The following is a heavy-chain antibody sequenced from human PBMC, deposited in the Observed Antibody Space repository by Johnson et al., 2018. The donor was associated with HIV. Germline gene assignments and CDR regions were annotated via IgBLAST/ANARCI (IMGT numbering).Heavy chain of an antibody. D-gene: IGHD6-6*01. V-gene: IGHV3-30*18. Sequence: QVQLVESGGGVVQPGRSLRLSCAASGFTFSSYGMHWVRQAPGKGLEWVAVISYDGSNKYYADSVKGRFTISRDNSKNTLYLQMNSLGAEDTAVYYGAKGYSSSDAFDIWGQGTMVTVSS. CDR2: ISYDGSNK. CDR1: GFTFSSYG. CDR3: AKGYSSSDAFDI. J-gene: IGHJ3*02.